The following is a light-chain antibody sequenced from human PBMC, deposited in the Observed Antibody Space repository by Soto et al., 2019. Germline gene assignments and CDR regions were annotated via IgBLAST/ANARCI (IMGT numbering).Light chain of an antibody. Sequence: QSVLTQPASVSGSPGQSITISCTGTSSDVGGYNYVSWYQQHPGKAPKLMIYDVSKRPSGVSNRFSGSKSGNTASLTISGLQAEDEADYYCSSYISSSTLNVFGTWTKLTVL. CDR1: SSDVGGYNY. J-gene: IGLJ1*01. CDR3: SSYISSSTLNV. CDR2: DVS. V-gene: IGLV2-14*01.